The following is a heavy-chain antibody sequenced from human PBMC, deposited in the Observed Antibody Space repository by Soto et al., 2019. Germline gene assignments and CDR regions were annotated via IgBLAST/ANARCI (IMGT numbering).Heavy chain of an antibody. Sequence: ASVKVSCKASGYTFTSYGISWVRQAPGQGLEWMGWISAYNGNTNYAQKLQGRVTMTTDTSTSTAYMELRSLRSDDTAVDYCGGVADRYCSGGSCYPVLGWFDPWGQGTLVTVSS. CDR3: GGVADRYCSGGSCYPVLGWFDP. CDR1: GYTFTSYG. CDR2: ISAYNGNT. J-gene: IGHJ5*02. D-gene: IGHD2-15*01. V-gene: IGHV1-18*01.